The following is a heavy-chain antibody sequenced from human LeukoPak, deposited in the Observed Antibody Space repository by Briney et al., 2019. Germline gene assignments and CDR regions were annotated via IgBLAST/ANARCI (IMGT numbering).Heavy chain of an antibody. J-gene: IGHJ4*02. CDR3: AKANDYGDYGGFDS. V-gene: IGHV3-30*02. CDR2: IRYDGRNK. CDR1: GLTFSNYG. D-gene: IGHD4-17*01. Sequence: PGGSLRLSCAASGLTFSNYGMHWVRQAPGKGLEWVAFIRYDGRNKYYADSVKGRFTISRDNSKNTLYPQMNSLNSLRAKDTAVYYCAKANDYGDYGGFDSWGQGTLVTVSS.